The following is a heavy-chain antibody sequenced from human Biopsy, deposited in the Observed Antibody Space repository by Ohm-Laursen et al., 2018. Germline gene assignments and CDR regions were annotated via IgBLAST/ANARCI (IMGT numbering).Heavy chain of an antibody. D-gene: IGHD6-19*01. V-gene: IGHV3-33*01. Sequence: RSLRLSCTASGFIFNYGMHWVRQAPGKGLEWVAVIWYDGSNGNYADSVKGRFTISRDNSKNTLYLQMNGLRAEDTAVYYCARRAVAGTYNWYFDLWGRGTLVTVSS. CDR2: IWYDGSNG. J-gene: IGHJ2*01. CDR1: GFIFNYG. CDR3: ARRAVAGTYNWYFDL.